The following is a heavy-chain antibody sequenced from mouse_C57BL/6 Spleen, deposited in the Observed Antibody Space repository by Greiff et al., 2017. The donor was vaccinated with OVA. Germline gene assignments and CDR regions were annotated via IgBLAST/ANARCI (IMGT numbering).Heavy chain of an antibody. D-gene: IGHD1-1*01. V-gene: IGHV2-2*01. CDR3: ARNYYGSSYWYFDV. J-gene: IGHJ1*03. CDR2: IWSGGST. Sequence: QVQLKESGPGLVQPSQSLSITCTVSGFSLTRYGVHWVRQSPGKGLEWLGVIWSGGSTDYNAAFTSRLSISKDNSKSQVFFKMNSLQADDTAIYYCARNYYGSSYWYFDVWGTGTTVTVSS. CDR1: GFSLTRYG.